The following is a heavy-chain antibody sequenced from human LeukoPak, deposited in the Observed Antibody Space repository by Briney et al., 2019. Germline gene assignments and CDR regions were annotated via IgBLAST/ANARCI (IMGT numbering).Heavy chain of an antibody. J-gene: IGHJ3*02. CDR1: GGSISSYY. Sequence: PSETLSLTCTVSGGSISSYYWSWIRQPAGKGLEWIGRIYTSGSTNYNPSLKSRVTMSVDTSKNQFSLKLSSVTAADTAVYYCARWELLRVHGAFDIWGQGTMVTVSS. V-gene: IGHV4-4*07. CDR3: ARWELLRVHGAFDI. D-gene: IGHD1-26*01. CDR2: IYTSGST.